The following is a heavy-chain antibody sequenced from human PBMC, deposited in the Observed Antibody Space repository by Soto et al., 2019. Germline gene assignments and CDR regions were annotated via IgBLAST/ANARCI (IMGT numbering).Heavy chain of an antibody. CDR2: INHSGST. J-gene: IGHJ4*02. V-gene: IGHV4-34*01. CDR1: GGSFSGYY. CDR3: ASLTLQGY. Sequence: SETLSLTCAVYGGSFSGYYWSWIRQPPGKGLEWIGEINHSGSTNYNPSLKSRVTISVDTSKNQFSLKLSSVTAADTAVYYCASLTLQGYWGQGTLVTVSS.